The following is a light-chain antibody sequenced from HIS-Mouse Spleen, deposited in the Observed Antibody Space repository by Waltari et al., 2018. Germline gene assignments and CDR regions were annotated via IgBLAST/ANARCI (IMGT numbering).Light chain of an antibody. CDR2: CAA. Sequence: DIVMTQSPDSLAVSLGERAIINCKSSQSVLYSSNNKTYLAWYQQKPGQPPKLLIYCAATPESGVPDRFSGSESGTDFTLTISSLQAEDVAVYYCQQYYSTPRTFGQGTKLEIK. V-gene: IGKV4-1*01. CDR3: QQYYSTPRT. CDR1: QSVLYSSNNKTY. J-gene: IGKJ2*02.